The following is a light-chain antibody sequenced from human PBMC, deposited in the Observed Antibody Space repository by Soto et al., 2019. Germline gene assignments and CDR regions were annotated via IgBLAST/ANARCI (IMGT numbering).Light chain of an antibody. CDR3: QQYSKWPRGS. CDR1: ESVSSN. CDR2: GAS. V-gene: IGKV3-15*01. J-gene: IGKJ1*01. Sequence: EIVMTQSPATLSVSPGERATLSCRASESVSSNFAWYQQKPGQAPRLLVYGASSRATGIPARFSGSGSGTEFSLIISSLQSEDSAVYYCQQYSKWPRGSFGQGTKVEIK.